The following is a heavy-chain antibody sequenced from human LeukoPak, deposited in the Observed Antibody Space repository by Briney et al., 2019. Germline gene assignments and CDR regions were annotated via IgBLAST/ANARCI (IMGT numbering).Heavy chain of an antibody. V-gene: IGHV4-34*01. CDR1: GGSFSGYY. J-gene: IGHJ4*02. Sequence: SETLSLTCAVYGGSFSGYYWSWIRQPPGKGLEWIGEINHSGSTYYNPSLKSRVTISVDTSKNQFSLKLSSVTAADTAVHYCAREGRESHWGQGTLVTVSS. D-gene: IGHD3-10*01. CDR3: AREGRESH. CDR2: INHSGST.